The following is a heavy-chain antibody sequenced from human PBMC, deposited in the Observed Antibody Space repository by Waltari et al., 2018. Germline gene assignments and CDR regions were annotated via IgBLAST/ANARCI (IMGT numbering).Heavy chain of an antibody. Sequence: QVQLQESGPGLVKPSETLSLTCAVSGYSISSGYYWGWIRQHPGKGLEWIGSIYHSGRTYYTPSLKSRVTISVDTSKTQFSLKLSSVTAADTAVYYCARSRGWRGGWFDPWGQGTLVTVSS. V-gene: IGHV4-38-2*01. J-gene: IGHJ5*02. CDR2: IYHSGRT. CDR3: ARSRGWRGGWFDP. CDR1: GYSISSGYY. D-gene: IGHD6-19*01.